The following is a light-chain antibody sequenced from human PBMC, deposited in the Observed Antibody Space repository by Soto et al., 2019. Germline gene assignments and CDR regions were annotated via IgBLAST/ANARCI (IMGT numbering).Light chain of an antibody. CDR1: QSISSW. V-gene: IGKV1-5*03. J-gene: IGKJ4*01. Sequence: DIQMTQSPSTLSASLGDIVTITCRASQSISSWLAWYQQKPGKAPKLLIYKASSLDSGVPSRFSGSGSGTEFTLTISSLQPDDFATYYCQQYNSYPLTFGGGTKVDIK. CDR3: QQYNSYPLT. CDR2: KAS.